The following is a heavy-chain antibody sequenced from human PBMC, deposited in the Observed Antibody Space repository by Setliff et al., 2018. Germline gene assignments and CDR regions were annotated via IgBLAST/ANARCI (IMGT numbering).Heavy chain of an antibody. CDR2: ISYDGSNK. V-gene: IGHV3-30-3*01. CDR1: GFTFSSYA. Sequence: PGGSLRLSCAASGFTFSSYAMHWVRQAPGKGLEWVAVISYDGSNKYYADSVKGRFTISRDNSKNSLYLQMNSLRGEDTAVYHCTRDQDCYGMDVWGQGTTVTVSS. D-gene: IGHD2-21*02. CDR3: TRDQDCYGMDV. J-gene: IGHJ6*02.